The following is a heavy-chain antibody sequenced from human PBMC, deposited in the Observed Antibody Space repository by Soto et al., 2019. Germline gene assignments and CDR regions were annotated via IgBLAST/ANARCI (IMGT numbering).Heavy chain of an antibody. CDR2: VSGSGGTT. CDR1: GFTFSSYA. J-gene: IGHJ4*02. Sequence: EVQLLESGGGLVQPGGSLRLSCAASGFTFSSYAISWVRQAPGKGLGWVSAVSGSGGTTYYADSVKGRFTISRDNSKNTQYLQMNSLRAEYTAVYYCAKSDGGFDYWGQGTLVTVSS. CDR3: AKSDGGFDY. V-gene: IGHV3-23*01. D-gene: IGHD2-21*02.